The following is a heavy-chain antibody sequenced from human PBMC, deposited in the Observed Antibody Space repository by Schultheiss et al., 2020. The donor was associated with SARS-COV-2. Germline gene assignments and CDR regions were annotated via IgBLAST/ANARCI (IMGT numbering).Heavy chain of an antibody. Sequence: SVKVSCKASGGTFSSYAISWVRQAPGQGLEWMGGIIPIFDTANYAQKFQGRVTITADESTSTAYMELSSLRSEDTAVYYCARDPRRDLYYGMDVWGQGTTVTVSS. V-gene: IGHV1-69*13. CDR3: ARDPRRDLYYGMDV. CDR2: IIPIFDTA. CDR1: GGTFSSYA. J-gene: IGHJ6*02.